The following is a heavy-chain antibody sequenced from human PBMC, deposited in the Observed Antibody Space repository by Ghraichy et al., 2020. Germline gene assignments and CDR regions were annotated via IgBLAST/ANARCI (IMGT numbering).Heavy chain of an antibody. Sequence: ASVKVSCKVSGYTLTELSMHWVRQAPGKGLEWMGGFDPEDGETIYAQKFQGRVTMTEDTSTDTAYMELSSLRSEDTAVYYCATVLAAAADSYYFDYWGQGTLVTVSS. CDR2: FDPEDGET. D-gene: IGHD6-13*01. J-gene: IGHJ4*02. CDR3: ATVLAAAADSYYFDY. CDR1: GYTLTELS. V-gene: IGHV1-24*01.